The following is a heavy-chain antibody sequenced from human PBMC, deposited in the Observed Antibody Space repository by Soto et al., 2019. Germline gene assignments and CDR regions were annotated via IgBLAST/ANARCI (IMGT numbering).Heavy chain of an antibody. D-gene: IGHD3-3*02. CDR3: ARSHVWSGPIGGMDV. CDR2: INPSGGST. V-gene: IGHV1-46*01. CDR1: GDTFTSYY. Sequence: ASVKVSCKASGDTFTSYYMHCVRQAPGQGLEWMGIINPSGGSTSYAQKFQGRVTMTRDTSTSTVYMELSSLRSEDTAVYYCARSHVWSGPIGGMDVWGQGTSVTVSS. J-gene: IGHJ6*02.